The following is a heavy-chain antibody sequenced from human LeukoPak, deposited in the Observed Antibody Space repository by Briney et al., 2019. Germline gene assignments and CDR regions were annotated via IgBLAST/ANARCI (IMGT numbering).Heavy chain of an antibody. Sequence: GGSLRLSCAASGFTFSSYSMNWVRQAPGKGLEWVSSISSSSSYIYYADSVKGRFTISRDNAKNSLYLQMNSLRAEDTAVYYCAKVRRYYDSSGTDPPQHWGQGTLVTVSS. J-gene: IGHJ1*01. V-gene: IGHV3-21*04. CDR2: ISSSSSYI. D-gene: IGHD3-22*01. CDR1: GFTFSSYS. CDR3: AKVRRYYDSSGTDPPQH.